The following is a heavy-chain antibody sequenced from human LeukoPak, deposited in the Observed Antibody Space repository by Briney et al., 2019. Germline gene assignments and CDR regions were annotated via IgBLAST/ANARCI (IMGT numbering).Heavy chain of an antibody. J-gene: IGHJ4*02. Sequence: PSETLSLTCTVSGGSISSYYWSWIRQPPGKGLEWIGYIYYSGSTNYNPSLKSRVTISVDTSKNQFSLKLSSVTAADTAVYYCASEYGGNSGFDYWGQGTLVTVSS. CDR3: ASEYGGNSGFDY. CDR2: IYYSGST. D-gene: IGHD4-23*01. CDR1: GGSISSYY. V-gene: IGHV4-59*01.